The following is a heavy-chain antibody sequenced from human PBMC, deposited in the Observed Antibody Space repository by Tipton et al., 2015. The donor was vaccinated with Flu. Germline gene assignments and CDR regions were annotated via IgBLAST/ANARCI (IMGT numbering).Heavy chain of an antibody. J-gene: IGHJ5*02. D-gene: IGHD4-11*01. CDR3: ARRDYSNYVSDPKSWFDP. Sequence: TLSLTCTVSGGSISSTNYFWGWIRQPPGKGLEWIASVDHSGRTYYNSSLKSRVTISVDTSKNQFSLKMKSVTATDMVVYYCARRDYSNYVSDPKSWFDPWGQGTLVAVSS. V-gene: IGHV4-39*01. CDR2: VDHSGRT. CDR1: GGSISSTNYF.